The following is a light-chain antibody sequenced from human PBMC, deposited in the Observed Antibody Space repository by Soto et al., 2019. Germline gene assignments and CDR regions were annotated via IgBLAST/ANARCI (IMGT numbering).Light chain of an antibody. Sequence: DIQMPQSPSTLSGSVVDRVTITCRASQTISSWLAWYQQKPGKAPKLLIYKASTLKSGVPSRFSGSGSGTGFTLTISSLQPDDFANYYCQQYNSYSEAFGQGTKVDIK. V-gene: IGKV1-5*03. J-gene: IGKJ1*01. CDR3: QQYNSYSEA. CDR2: KAS. CDR1: QTISSW.